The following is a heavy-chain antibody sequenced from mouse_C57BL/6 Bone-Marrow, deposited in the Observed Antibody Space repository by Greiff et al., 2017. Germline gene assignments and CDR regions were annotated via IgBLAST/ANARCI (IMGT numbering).Heavy chain of an antibody. CDR1: GYTFTGYG. Sequence: VKLMESGAELMKPGASVKLSCKATGYTFTGYGIEWVKQRPGHGLEWIGEILPGSGSTNYNEKVKGKATFTADTSSNTAYMQLSSLTTEDSAIYYCHYYGSSCYFDYWGQGTTLTVSS. CDR3: HYYGSSCYFDY. CDR2: ILPGSGST. D-gene: IGHD1-1*01. V-gene: IGHV1-9*01. J-gene: IGHJ2*01.